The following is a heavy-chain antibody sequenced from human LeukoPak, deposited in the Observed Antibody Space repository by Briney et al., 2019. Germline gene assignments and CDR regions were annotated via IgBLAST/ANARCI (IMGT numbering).Heavy chain of an antibody. CDR2: IYYSGST. CDR1: GGSISSGGYY. J-gene: IGHJ4*02. CDR3: ARVYCSNGVCYYFDY. D-gene: IGHD2-8*01. Sequence: SQTLPLTCTVSGGSISSGGYYWSWIRQHPGKGLEWIGYIYYSGSTYYNPSLKSRVTISVDTSKNQFSLKLSSVSAADTAVYYCARVYCSNGVCYYFDYWGQGTLVTVSS. V-gene: IGHV4-31*03.